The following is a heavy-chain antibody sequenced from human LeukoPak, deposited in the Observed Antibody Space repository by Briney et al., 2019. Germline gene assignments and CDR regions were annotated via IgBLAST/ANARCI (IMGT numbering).Heavy chain of an antibody. J-gene: IGHJ4*02. CDR1: GDSINSLDL. CDR2: MYLSGTT. Sequence: SGTLSLTCTVSGDSINSLDLWSWVRQPPGKGLEWIGEMYLSGTTHSNPYVKSRVTIAIDKSKNQFFLNLSSVTAADTAVYYCAGLVGRYSSGFYYYYFDYWGQGTLVTVSS. CDR3: AGLVGRYSSGFYYYYFDY. D-gene: IGHD3-22*01. V-gene: IGHV4-4*02.